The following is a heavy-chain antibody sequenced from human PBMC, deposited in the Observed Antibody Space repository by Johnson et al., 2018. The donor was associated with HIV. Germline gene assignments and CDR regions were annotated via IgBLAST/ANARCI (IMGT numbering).Heavy chain of an antibody. CDR1: SFTFSSYG. CDR3: AKGLYYYDSSDYDVPEV. CDR2: LWNDGNNE. V-gene: IGHV3-33*06. J-gene: IGHJ3*01. Sequence: QVQLVESGGGVVQPGGSLRLSCEASSFTFSSYGIHWVRQAPGRGLEWVAVLWNDGNNEYYSDSVQGRFSISTDNSKNTLFLQMNNLRVEDMGVYYCAKGLYYYDSSDYDVPEVWGQGTTVTVSS. D-gene: IGHD3-22*01.